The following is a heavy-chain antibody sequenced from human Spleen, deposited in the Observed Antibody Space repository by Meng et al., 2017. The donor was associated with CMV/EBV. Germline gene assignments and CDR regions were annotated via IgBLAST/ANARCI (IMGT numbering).Heavy chain of an antibody. CDR2: ISSSSSYI. D-gene: IGHD3-10*01. CDR1: GFTFSSYG. J-gene: IGHJ6*02. V-gene: IGHV3-21*01. CDR3: ARANYYGSGSYDAHDDYYYYGMDV. Sequence: GESLKISCAASGFTFSSYGMHWVRQAPGKGLEWVSSISSSSSYIYYADSLKGRFTISRDNAKNSLYLQMNSLRAEDTAVYYCARANYYGSGSYDAHDDYYYYGMDVWGQGTAVTVSS.